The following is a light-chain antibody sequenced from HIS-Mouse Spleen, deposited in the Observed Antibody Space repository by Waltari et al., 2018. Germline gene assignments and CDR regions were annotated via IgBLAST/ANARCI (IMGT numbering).Light chain of an antibody. CDR2: AAY. CDR3: QQYYSYPLT. Sequence: AIRMTQSPSSFSASTGDRVTITCRASQGISSYLAWYQQKPGKAPKLLIYAAYTLQSGVPSRFRGSGSRTDFTLTISCLQSEDFATYYCQQYYSYPLTFGPGTKVDI. CDR1: QGISSY. J-gene: IGKJ3*01. V-gene: IGKV1-8*01.